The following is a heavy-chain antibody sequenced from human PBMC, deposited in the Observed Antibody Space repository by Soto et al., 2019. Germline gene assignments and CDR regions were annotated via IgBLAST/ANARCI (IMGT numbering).Heavy chain of an antibody. J-gene: IGHJ4*02. CDR3: TRDRPRHNTGWPIFEY. D-gene: IGHD6-19*01. V-gene: IGHV3-48*02. CDR1: GFTLSSYN. Sequence: EVQLMESGGGLVQPGGSLRLSCAASGFTLSSYNMNWVRQAPGKGLEWVSFISGVNSDVFYADSVKGRFTISRDNAKNALYLQMNSLRDEDTAVYYCTRDRPRHNTGWPIFEYWGQGTLVTVSS. CDR2: ISGVNSDV.